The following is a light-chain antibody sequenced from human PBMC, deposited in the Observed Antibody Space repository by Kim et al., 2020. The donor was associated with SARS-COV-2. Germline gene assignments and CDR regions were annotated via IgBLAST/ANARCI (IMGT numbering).Light chain of an antibody. CDR2: DVS. V-gene: IGLV2-11*01. CDR1: SSDVGGYNY. CDR3: CSYAGTVV. J-gene: IGLJ2*01. Sequence: SPGQSVTISCTGTSSDVGGYNYVSWYQQHPGKAPKLMIYDVSKRPSGVPDRFSGSKSGNTASLTISGLQAEDDADYYCCSYAGTVVFGGGTQLTVL.